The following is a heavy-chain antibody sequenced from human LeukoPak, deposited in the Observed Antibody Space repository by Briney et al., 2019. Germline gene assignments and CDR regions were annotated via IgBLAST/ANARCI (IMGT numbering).Heavy chain of an antibody. CDR1: GYTFTGYY. J-gene: IGHJ4*02. CDR2: INPNSGGT. V-gene: IGHV1-2*02. D-gene: IGHD2-21*02. Sequence: ASVKVSCKASGYTFTGYYMHWVRQAPGQGLEWMGWINPNSGGTNYAQKFQGRVTITADKSTSTAYMELSSLRSEDTAVYYCATTTYCGGDCYSFDYWGQGTLVTVSS. CDR3: ATTTYCGGDCYSFDY.